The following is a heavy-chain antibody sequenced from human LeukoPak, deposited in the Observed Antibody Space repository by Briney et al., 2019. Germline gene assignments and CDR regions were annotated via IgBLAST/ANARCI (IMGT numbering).Heavy chain of an antibody. CDR1: GFTFRNYV. CDR3: AREGYYGSGSPPSLYFDY. J-gene: IGHJ4*02. V-gene: IGHV3-30-3*01. Sequence: GSLRLSFAASGFTFRNYVIHWVRPAPGKGLEWVAVTSSDSNVKLYADSVKGRFTISRDNSRSTLYLQMNSLRPEDTAIYYCAREGYYGSGSPPSLYFDYWGQGTLVTVSS. CDR2: TSSDSNVK. D-gene: IGHD3-10*01.